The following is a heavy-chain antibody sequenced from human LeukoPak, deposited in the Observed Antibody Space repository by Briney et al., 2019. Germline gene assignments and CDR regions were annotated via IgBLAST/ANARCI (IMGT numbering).Heavy chain of an antibody. CDR3: ARDPFDILTDPYFDY. CDR1: GFTFNFYW. V-gene: IGHV3-74*01. J-gene: IGHJ4*02. D-gene: IGHD3-9*01. Sequence: GGSLRLSCAASGFTFNFYWMHWVRQAPGKGLLWVSRINSDGSSTSYADSVKGRFTISRDNARNTLYLQMNSLRAEDTAVYYCARDPFDILTDPYFDYWGQGTLVTVSS. CDR2: INSDGSST.